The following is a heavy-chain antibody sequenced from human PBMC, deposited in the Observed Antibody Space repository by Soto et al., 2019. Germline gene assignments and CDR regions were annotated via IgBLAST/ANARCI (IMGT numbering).Heavy chain of an antibody. CDR3: ARERGGAIIVGVTGTFDV. J-gene: IGHJ3*01. CDR1: GGTFSSYA. Sequence: QVQLVQSGAEVKKPGSSVKVSCKASGGTFSSYAISWVRQAPGQGLEWMGGIIAILVKANYAEKFQGRVTITADESTSTAYMELSSLRSEDTAVYYCARERGGAIIVGVTGTFDVGGQGTLVTVSS. D-gene: IGHD3-22*01. V-gene: IGHV1-69*01. CDR2: IIAILVKA.